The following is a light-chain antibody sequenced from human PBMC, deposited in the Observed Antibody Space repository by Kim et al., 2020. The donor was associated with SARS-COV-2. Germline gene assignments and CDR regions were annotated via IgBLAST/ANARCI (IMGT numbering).Light chain of an antibody. CDR3: QLRRTWKT. Sequence: SLSPGQRATLSCRASQSIGRDLAWFQQRPGQTPRLLINNASDRVTGVPARFSGSGSGTDFTLTIASLEPEDFGVYICQLRRTWKTFGQGTKVDIK. V-gene: IGKV3-11*01. J-gene: IGKJ1*01. CDR2: NAS. CDR1: QSIGRD.